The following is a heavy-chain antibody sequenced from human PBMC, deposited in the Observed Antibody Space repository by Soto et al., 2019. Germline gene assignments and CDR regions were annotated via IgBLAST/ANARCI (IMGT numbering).Heavy chain of an antibody. CDR1: GGSISNVGYF. J-gene: IGHJ5*02. CDR2: IYHTGTP. V-gene: IGHV4-30-4*01. Sequence: QVQLQESGPGLVKPSQTLSLTCTVSGGSISNVGYFWSWIRQPPGKGLEWIGFIYHTGTPYYNSCLRSRVSISIDTSKSQFSLKLNSVTAADTAVYYCARVMAAMQNWLDPWGQGTLVTVSP. CDR3: ARVMAAMQNWLDP. D-gene: IGHD2-2*01.